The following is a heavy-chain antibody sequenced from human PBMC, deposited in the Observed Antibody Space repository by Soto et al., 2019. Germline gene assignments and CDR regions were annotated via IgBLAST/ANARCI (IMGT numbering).Heavy chain of an antibody. CDR1: GGTFSSYA. CDR2: IIPIFGTA. J-gene: IGHJ6*02. V-gene: IGHV1-69*13. D-gene: IGHD3-3*01. Sequence: GASVKVSCKASGGTFSSYAISWVRQAPGQGLEWMGGIIPIFGTANYAQKFQGRVMITADESTSTAYMELSSLRSEDTAVYYCAREGGYYTSRGYYYYGMDVWGQGTTVTVSS. CDR3: AREGGYYTSRGYYYYGMDV.